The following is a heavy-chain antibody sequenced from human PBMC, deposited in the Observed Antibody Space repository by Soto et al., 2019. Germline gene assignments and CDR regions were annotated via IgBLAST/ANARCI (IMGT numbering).Heavy chain of an antibody. CDR2: ISWNSGSI. V-gene: IGHV3-9*01. J-gene: IGHJ1*01. CDR1: GFTFDDYA. D-gene: IGHD3-16*01. CDR3: AIDHRFTFGFIQH. Sequence: EVQLVESGGGLVQPGRSLRLSCAASGFTFDDYAMHWVRQAPGKGLEWVSGISWNSGSIGYADSVKGRFTISRDNAKNSLYLQMNSLRAEDTALYYCAIDHRFTFGFIQHWGQGTLVTVSS.